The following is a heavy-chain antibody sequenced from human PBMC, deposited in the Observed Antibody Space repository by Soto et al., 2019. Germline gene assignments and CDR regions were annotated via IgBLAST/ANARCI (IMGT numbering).Heavy chain of an antibody. CDR2: IYYSGST. V-gene: IGHV4-39*02. CDR1: GGSISSSTYY. D-gene: IGHD3-16*01. J-gene: IGHJ4*02. CDR3: AKDVSWGQSDY. Sequence: SETLSLTCTVSGGSISSSTYYWGWIRQSPGKGLEWIGSIYYSGSTYYNPSLKSRVTISVDTSKNQFSLKLSSVTAADTAVYYCAKDVSWGQSDYWGQGTLVTVSS.